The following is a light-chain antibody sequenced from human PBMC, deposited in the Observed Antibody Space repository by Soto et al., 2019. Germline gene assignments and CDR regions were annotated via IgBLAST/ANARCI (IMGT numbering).Light chain of an antibody. V-gene: IGLV2-14*01. CDR2: DVS. J-gene: IGLJ1*01. CDR3: SSYTTSSTLERV. Sequence: QSALPQPASGSGSPGQSITISCTGTYSDVGVYNYVSWYQQHPGKAPKLVIYDVSYRPSGVADRFSGSKSGKTASLTISGLQAEDEADYYCSSYTTSSTLERVFGTGTKLTVL. CDR1: YSDVGVYNY.